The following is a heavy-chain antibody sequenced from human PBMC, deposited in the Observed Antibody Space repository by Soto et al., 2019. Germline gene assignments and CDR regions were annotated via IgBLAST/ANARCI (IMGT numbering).Heavy chain of an antibody. CDR1: GGTFSRYS. CDR3: AREDRDRETGLVPAAIDGMDV. J-gene: IGHJ6*02. CDR2: IIPVFGIA. Sequence: QVQLVQSGAEVKKPGSSVKVSCKASGGTFSRYSFTWVRQAPGHGLEWMGRIIPVFGIASYAQKFQGRVSITADKSTITAYMELRSLRSEDTAVYYCAREDRDRETGLVPAAIDGMDVWGQGTTVTVSS. D-gene: IGHD2-2*01. V-gene: IGHV1-69*08.